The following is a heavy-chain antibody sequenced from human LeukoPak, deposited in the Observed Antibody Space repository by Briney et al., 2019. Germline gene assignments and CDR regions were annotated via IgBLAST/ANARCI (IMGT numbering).Heavy chain of an antibody. Sequence: ASVKVSCKASGYTFTSYGISWVRQAPGQGLEWMGWISAYNGNTNYAQKLQGRVTMTTDTSTGTAYMELRSLGSDDTAVYYCARARSSGWKYSYDYWGQGTLVTVSS. D-gene: IGHD6-19*01. CDR1: GYTFTSYG. CDR2: ISAYNGNT. CDR3: ARARSSGWKYSYDY. J-gene: IGHJ4*02. V-gene: IGHV1-18*01.